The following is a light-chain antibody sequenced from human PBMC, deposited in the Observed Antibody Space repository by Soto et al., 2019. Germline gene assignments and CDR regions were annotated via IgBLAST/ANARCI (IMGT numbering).Light chain of an antibody. Sequence: DIVMTQSPDSLAVSLGERAPINCKSSQSVLYSSNNKNYLAWYQQRPGQPPKLLLYWASTRESGVPDRFSGSGSGIDFTLTITRLQAEDVAVYYCQQYESTPPTFGQGTKLEIK. CDR2: WAS. V-gene: IGKV4-1*01. J-gene: IGKJ2*01. CDR1: QSVLYSSNNKNY. CDR3: QQYESTPPT.